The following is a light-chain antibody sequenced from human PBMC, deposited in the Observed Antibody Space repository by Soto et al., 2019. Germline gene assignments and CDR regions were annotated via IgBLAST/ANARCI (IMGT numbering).Light chain of an antibody. V-gene: IGKV3-20*01. CDR2: GAS. Sequence: EIVLTQSPGTLSLSPAERATLSCRASQSVNNNYLAWFQQKPGQAPRLLIYGASSRATGIPDRFSGSGSGTDFTITISRLKPEDFAVYYCQQYGNSPQTFGQGTNVEI. J-gene: IGKJ2*01. CDR3: QQYGNSPQT. CDR1: QSVNNNY.